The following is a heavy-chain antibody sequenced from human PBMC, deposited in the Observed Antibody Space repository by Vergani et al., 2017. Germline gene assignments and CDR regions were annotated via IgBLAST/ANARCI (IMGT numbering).Heavy chain of an antibody. J-gene: IGHJ4*02. CDR2: IYYSGST. CDR1: GGSISSSSYY. CDR3: ASYSSSWRSGFDY. Sequence: QLQLQESGPGLVKPSETLSLTCTVSGGSISSSSYYWGWIRQPPGKGLEWIGSIYYSGSTYYNPSLKSRVTISVATSKNQFSLKLSSVTAADTAVYYCASYSSSWRSGFDYWGQGTLVTVSS. D-gene: IGHD6-13*01. V-gene: IGHV4-39*07.